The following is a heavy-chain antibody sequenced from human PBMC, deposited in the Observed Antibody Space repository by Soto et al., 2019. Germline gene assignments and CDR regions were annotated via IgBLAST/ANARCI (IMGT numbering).Heavy chain of an antibody. CDR2: IKQDGGEK. J-gene: IGHJ4*02. Sequence: AGGSLRLSCAASGFTFSSYWMSWVRQAPGKGLEWVANIKQDGGEKYYVDSVKGRFTISRDNAKNSLYLQMNSLRAEDTAVYYCAREVEHYNFWSGYDYWGQGTLVTVSS. D-gene: IGHD3-3*01. CDR1: GFTFSSYW. CDR3: AREVEHYNFWSGYDY. V-gene: IGHV3-7*01.